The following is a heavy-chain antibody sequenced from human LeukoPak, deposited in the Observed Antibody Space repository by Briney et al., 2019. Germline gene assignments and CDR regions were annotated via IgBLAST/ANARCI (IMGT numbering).Heavy chain of an antibody. D-gene: IGHD5-18*01. CDR3: ARVKGVDTAMEPFDY. Sequence: GASVKVSCKASGYTFTSYGISWVRQAPGQGLEWMGWISAYNGNTNYAQKLQGRVTMTTDTSTSTAYMELSSLRSEDTAVYYCARVKGVDTAMEPFDYWGQGTLVTVSS. CDR1: GYTFTSYG. CDR2: ISAYNGNT. V-gene: IGHV1-18*01. J-gene: IGHJ4*02.